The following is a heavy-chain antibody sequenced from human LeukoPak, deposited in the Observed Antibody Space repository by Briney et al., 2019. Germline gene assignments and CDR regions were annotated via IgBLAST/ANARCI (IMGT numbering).Heavy chain of an antibody. V-gene: IGHV3-53*01. CDR3: ARGIYDFWSGYSYYMDV. J-gene: IGHJ6*03. D-gene: IGHD3-3*01. Sequence: GGSLRLSCAASGFSITNYVMSWVRQAPGKGLEWVSVIYSGGSTYYADSVKGRFTISRDNSKNTLYLQMNSLRAEDTAVYYCARGIYDFWSGYSYYMDVWGKGTTVTVSS. CDR1: GFSITNYV. CDR2: IYSGGST.